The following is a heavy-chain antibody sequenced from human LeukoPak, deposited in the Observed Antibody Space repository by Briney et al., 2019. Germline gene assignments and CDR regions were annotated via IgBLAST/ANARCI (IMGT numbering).Heavy chain of an antibody. CDR3: ARDMSSSGHYSDY. V-gene: IGHV3-66*02. J-gene: IGHJ4*02. Sequence: GGSLRLSCAASGFTVSSNYMSWVRQAPGKGLEWVSVIYSGGSTYYADSVKGRFTISRDNSKNTLYLQMNSLRAEDTAVYYCARDMSSSGHYSDYWGQGTLVTVSS. CDR2: IYSGGST. CDR1: GFTVSSNY. D-gene: IGHD3-22*01.